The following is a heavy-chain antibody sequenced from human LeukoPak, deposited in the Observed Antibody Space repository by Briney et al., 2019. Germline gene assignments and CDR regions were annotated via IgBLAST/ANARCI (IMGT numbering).Heavy chain of an antibody. CDR3: ARHAPTSGYFGS. CDR1: GGFIKIFY. Sequence: ASETLSLTCTVSGGFIKIFYWIWIRQPPGKGLEWIGYIYYSGSTNYNSSLKSRLTILVDTSKNQFSLKLTSVTAADTAVYYCARHAPTSGYFGSSGARTLVTVSS. J-gene: IGHJ4*02. V-gene: IGHV4-59*08. CDR2: IYYSGST. D-gene: IGHD3-3*01.